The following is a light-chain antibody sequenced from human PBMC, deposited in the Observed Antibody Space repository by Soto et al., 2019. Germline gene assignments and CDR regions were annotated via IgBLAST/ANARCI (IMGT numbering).Light chain of an antibody. V-gene: IGLV2-14*01. J-gene: IGLJ1*01. Sequence: QSALTQPASVSGSPGQSITISCSGTGSDVGAYNYVSWYQQHPAKAPKLMIYDVSNWPSGVSDRFSGSKSGNTASLTISGLQDEDEADYYSYSYTSSSTYVFGSGTKLTVL. CDR3: YSYTSSSTYV. CDR1: GSDVGAYNY. CDR2: DVS.